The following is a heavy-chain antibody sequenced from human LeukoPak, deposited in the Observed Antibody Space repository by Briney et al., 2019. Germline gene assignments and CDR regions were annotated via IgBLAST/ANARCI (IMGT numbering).Heavy chain of an antibody. J-gene: IGHJ6*02. CDR3: ARDPGYCYDSSGPDYYYYYGMDV. V-gene: IGHV4-59*01. Sequence: SETLSLTCTVSGGSISSYYWSWIRQPPGKGLEWIGYIYYSGSTNYNPSLKSRVTISVDTSKNQFSLKLSSVTAADTAVYYCARDPGYCYDSSGPDYYYYYGMDVWGQGTTVTVSS. D-gene: IGHD3-22*01. CDR2: IYYSGST. CDR1: GGSISSYY.